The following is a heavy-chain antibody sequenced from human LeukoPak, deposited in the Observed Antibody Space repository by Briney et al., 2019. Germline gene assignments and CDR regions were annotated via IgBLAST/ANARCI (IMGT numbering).Heavy chain of an antibody. D-gene: IGHD3-10*01. Sequence: ASVKVSCKASGYTFTSYYMHWVRQAPGQGLEWMARIIPIFGTANYAQKFQGRVTITTDESTSTAYMELSSLRSEDTAVYYCARDLRQYYGSGSYDYWGQGTLSPSPQ. CDR2: IIPIFGTA. CDR1: GYTFTSYY. J-gene: IGHJ4*02. V-gene: IGHV1-69*05. CDR3: ARDLRQYYGSGSYDY.